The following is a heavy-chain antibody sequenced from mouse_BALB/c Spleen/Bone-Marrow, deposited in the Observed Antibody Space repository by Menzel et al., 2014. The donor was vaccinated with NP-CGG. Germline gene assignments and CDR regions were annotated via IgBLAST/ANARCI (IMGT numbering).Heavy chain of an antibody. V-gene: IGHV2-6-2*01. CDR2: IWSDGST. CDR1: GFSLTSSG. CDR3: ARHEGYYYYGSSYAMDY. Sequence: QVQLQQSGPDPVAPSLSLSIPCTVSGFSLTSSGVHWVRQPPGKGLEWLVVIWSDGSTTYNSALKSRLSITKDNSKSQVFLKMNSLQTDDTAMYYCARHEGYYYYGSSYAMDYWGQGTSVTVSS. D-gene: IGHD1-1*01. J-gene: IGHJ4*01.